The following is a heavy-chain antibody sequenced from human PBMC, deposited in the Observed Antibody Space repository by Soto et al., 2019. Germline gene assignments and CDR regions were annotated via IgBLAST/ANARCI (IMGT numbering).Heavy chain of an antibody. V-gene: IGHV3-23*01. CDR3: AKKGLGSLTTYCNSGDCHYAFDI. J-gene: IGHJ3*02. CDR2: ISGGGDGT. CDR1: GFTFSNYA. Sequence: EVQLLESGGGLVQPGGSLRLSCAASGFTFSNYAMTWVRQAPGKGLEWVSIISGGGDGTFYADSVKGRFTISRDNSRNTVYLQMNSLRAEDTAVYYCAKKGLGSLTTYCNSGDCHYAFDIWGQGTMVTVSS. D-gene: IGHD2-21*02.